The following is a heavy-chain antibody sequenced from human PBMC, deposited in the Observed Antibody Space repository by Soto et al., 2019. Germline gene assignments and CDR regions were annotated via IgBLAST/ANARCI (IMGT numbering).Heavy chain of an antibody. J-gene: IGHJ3*02. D-gene: IGHD3-3*01. CDR3: AKDKDFWSGYSLGAFDI. CDR1: GFTFSSYA. CDR2: ISGSGGST. Sequence: EVQLLESGGGLVQPGGSLRLSCAASGFTFSSYAMSWVRQAPGKGLEWVSAISGSGGSTYYADSVKGRFTISRDNSKNTLYLQMNSLRAEDTAVYYCAKDKDFWSGYSLGAFDIWGQGTMVTVSS. V-gene: IGHV3-23*01.